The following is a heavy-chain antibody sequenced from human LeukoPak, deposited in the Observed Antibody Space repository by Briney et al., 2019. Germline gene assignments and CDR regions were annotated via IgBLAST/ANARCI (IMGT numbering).Heavy chain of an antibody. D-gene: IGHD4-11*01. CDR3: ARGEVLQSLDY. J-gene: IGHJ4*02. V-gene: IGHV1-2*02. CDR1: GYTFTGYY. CDR2: INPNSGGT. Sequence: GASVKVSCKASGYTFTGYYMHWVRQAPRQGLEWMGWINPNSGGTNYAQKFQGRVTMTRDTSTSTAYMKLSRLRSDDTAVYYCARGEVLQSLDYWGQGTLVTVSS.